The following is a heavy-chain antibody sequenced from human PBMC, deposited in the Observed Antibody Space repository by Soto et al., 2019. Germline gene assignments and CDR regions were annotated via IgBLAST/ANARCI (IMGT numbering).Heavy chain of an antibody. V-gene: IGHV4-59*01. CDR2: ISSSGNT. D-gene: IGHD3-22*01. Sequence: TSETLSLTCTVSDCSISNFYWSWIRQPPGEGLEWIGYISSSGNTNYNPSLKSRVSISVDTSKNQFSLNLTSVTAADTGVYYCARAPMVLTRSYFDSWGQGTPVTVSS. J-gene: IGHJ4*02. CDR1: DCSISNFY. CDR3: ARAPMVLTRSYFDS.